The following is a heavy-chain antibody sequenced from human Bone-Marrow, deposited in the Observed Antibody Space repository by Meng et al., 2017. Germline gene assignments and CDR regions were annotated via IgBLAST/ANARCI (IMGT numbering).Heavy chain of an antibody. CDR2: INHSGST. V-gene: IGHV4-34*01. Sequence: QVQLQQWGSGRLNPSGALSLPCAVYGVSFSGYYWSWIRQPPGKGLEWIGEINHSGSTNYNPSLKSRVTISVDTSKNQFSLKLSSVTAADTAVYYCARGRGTMPYWYFDLWGRGTLVTVSS. CDR3: ARGRGTMPYWYFDL. CDR1: GVSFSGYY. D-gene: IGHD2-2*01. J-gene: IGHJ2*01.